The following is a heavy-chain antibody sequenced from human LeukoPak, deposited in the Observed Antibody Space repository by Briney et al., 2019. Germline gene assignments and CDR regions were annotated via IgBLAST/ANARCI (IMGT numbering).Heavy chain of an antibody. CDR1: GGTFSSYA. J-gene: IGHJ3*02. D-gene: IGHD1-14*01. Sequence: GSSLRVSCKASGGTFSSYAISWVREGPGQGLEWMGRIIPILGIANYAQKFQGRVTITADKSTSTAYMELSSLRSEDTAVYYCAGPRKDAFDIWGQGTMVTVSS. V-gene: IGHV1-69*04. CDR2: IIPILGIA. CDR3: AGPRKDAFDI.